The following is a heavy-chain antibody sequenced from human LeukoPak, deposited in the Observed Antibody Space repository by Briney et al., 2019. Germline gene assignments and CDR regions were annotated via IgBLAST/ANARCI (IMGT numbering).Heavy chain of an antibody. D-gene: IGHD3-10*01. J-gene: IGHJ5*02. CDR2: INHSGST. CDR1: GGSFSGYY. Sequence: PSETLSLTCAVYGGSFSGYYWSWIRQPPGKGLEWIGEINHSGSTNYNPSPKSRVTISVDTSKNQFSLKLSSVTAADTAVYYCARRGQFANWFDPWGQGTLVTVSS. V-gene: IGHV4-34*01. CDR3: ARRGQFANWFDP.